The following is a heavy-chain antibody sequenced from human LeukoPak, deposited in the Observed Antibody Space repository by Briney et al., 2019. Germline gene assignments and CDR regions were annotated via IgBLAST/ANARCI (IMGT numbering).Heavy chain of an antibody. J-gene: IGHJ4*02. Sequence: ASVKVSCKVSGYTLTELSMHWVRQAPGKGLEWMGGFDPEDGETIYAQKFQSRVTMTEDTSTDTAYMELSSLRSDDTAVYYCARDTGCSGGSCYYPMIFDYWGQGTLVTVSS. CDR3: ARDTGCSGGSCYYPMIFDY. CDR1: GYTLTELS. CDR2: FDPEDGET. V-gene: IGHV1-24*01. D-gene: IGHD2-15*01.